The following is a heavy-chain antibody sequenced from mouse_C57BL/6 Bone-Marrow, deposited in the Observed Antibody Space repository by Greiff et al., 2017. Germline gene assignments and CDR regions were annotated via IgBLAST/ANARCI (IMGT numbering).Heavy chain of an antibody. Sequence: QVQLQQSGPGLVQPSQSLSITCTVSGFSLTSYGVHWVRQSPGKGLEWLGVIWSGGSTDYNAAFISRLSISKDNSKSQVFFKMNILQADDTAIYYCARGGLLRLDYWGQGTTLTVSS. D-gene: IGHD2-3*01. CDR3: ARGGLLRLDY. J-gene: IGHJ2*01. CDR1: GFSLTSYG. V-gene: IGHV2-2*01. CDR2: IWSGGST.